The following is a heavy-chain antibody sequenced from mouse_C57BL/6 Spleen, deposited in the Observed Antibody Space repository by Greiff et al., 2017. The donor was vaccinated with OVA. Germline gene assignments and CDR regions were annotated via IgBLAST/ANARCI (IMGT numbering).Heavy chain of an antibody. CDR3: ARDDYDEGAWFAY. CDR1: GFTFSSYA. J-gene: IGHJ3*01. V-gene: IGHV5-4*01. Sequence: EVNVVESGGGLVKPGGSLKLSCAASGFTFSSYAMSWVRQTPEKRLEWVATISDGGSYTYYPDNVKGRFTISRDNAKNNLYLQMSHLKSEDTAMYYCARDDYDEGAWFAYWGQGTLVTVSA. CDR2: ISDGGSYT. D-gene: IGHD2-4*01.